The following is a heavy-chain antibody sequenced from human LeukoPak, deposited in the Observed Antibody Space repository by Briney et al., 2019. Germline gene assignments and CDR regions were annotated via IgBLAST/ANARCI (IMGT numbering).Heavy chain of an antibody. CDR3: ARLGITGTVYNWFDP. V-gene: IGHV5-51*01. J-gene: IGHJ5*02. CDR2: IYPGDSDT. CDR1: GYSSTSYW. Sequence: ESLKISCKGSGYSSTSYWIGWVRQMPGKGLEWMGIIYPGDSDTRYSPSFQGQVTISADKSISTAYLQWSSLKASDTAMYYCARLGITGTVYNWFDPWGQGTLVTVSS. D-gene: IGHD1-7*01.